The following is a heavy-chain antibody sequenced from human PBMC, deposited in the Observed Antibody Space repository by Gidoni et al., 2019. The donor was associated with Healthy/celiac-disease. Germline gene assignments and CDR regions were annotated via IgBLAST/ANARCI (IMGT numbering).Heavy chain of an antibody. CDR3: ARKYYYGRAAGRYFDL. V-gene: IGHV4-39*01. D-gene: IGHD3-10*01. CDR1: GCSISISSYY. Sequence: QLQLQESGPGLVKPSETLSLTCTVSGCSISISSYYWGWIRQPPGKGLEWIGSIYYSGRTYYNPSLKSRVTISVDTSKNQFSLKLSSVTAADTAVYYCARKYYYGRAAGRYFDLWGRGTLVTVSS. J-gene: IGHJ2*01. CDR2: IYYSGRT.